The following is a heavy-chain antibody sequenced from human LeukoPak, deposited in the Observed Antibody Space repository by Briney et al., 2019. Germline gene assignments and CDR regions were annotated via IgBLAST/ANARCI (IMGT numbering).Heavy chain of an antibody. Sequence: SETLSLACTVSGDSSNTYSGNWIRQPAGKALEWIGRISSSGNTNYNPSLRSRVTMSLDRSKNQFSLKLSSVTAADTAVYYCARRVWEQRSVAHENWFDPWGQGTLVSVSS. CDR2: ISSSGNT. CDR1: GDSSNTYS. D-gene: IGHD1/OR15-1a*01. CDR3: ARRVWEQRSVAHENWFDP. V-gene: IGHV4-4*07. J-gene: IGHJ5*02.